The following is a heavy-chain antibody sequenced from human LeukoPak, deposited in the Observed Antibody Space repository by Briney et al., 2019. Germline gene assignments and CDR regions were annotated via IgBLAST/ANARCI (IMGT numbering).Heavy chain of an antibody. Sequence: GGSLRLSCAASGFTFSSYSMNWVRQAPGKGLEWVSYISSGSSTIYYTDSVKGRFTISRDNAKNSLYLQMNSLRAEDTAVYYCARLETAGAKGIWFDPWGQGTLVTVSS. CDR1: GFTFSSYS. CDR2: ISSGSSTI. V-gene: IGHV3-48*04. J-gene: IGHJ5*02. D-gene: IGHD1-26*01. CDR3: ARLETAGAKGIWFDP.